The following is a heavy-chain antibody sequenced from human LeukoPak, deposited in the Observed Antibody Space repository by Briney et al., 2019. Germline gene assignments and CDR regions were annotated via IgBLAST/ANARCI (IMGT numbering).Heavy chain of an antibody. CDR1: GGSISSSCYY. CDR2: VYYSGTT. V-gene: IGHV4-39*01. D-gene: IGHD3-3*01. J-gene: IGHJ3*01. Sequence: PSETLSLTCTVSGGSISSSCYYWGWVRQPPGKGLEWIGRVYYSGTTYSSPSLKSRVTISGEAYRNQFSLSLNSVTAADTAVYYCARQLRFLGWYQWGAFDLWGQGTMLTVSS. CDR3: ARQLRFLGWYQWGAFDL.